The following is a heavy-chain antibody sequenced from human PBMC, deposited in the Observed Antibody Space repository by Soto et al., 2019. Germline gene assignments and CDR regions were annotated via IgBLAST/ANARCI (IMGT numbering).Heavy chain of an antibody. D-gene: IGHD3-9*01. CDR1: GFTFSSYW. CDR2: ISSDGSST. CDR3: ARTGALTGLQC. J-gene: IGHJ4*03. Sequence: EVQLVESGGGSVQPGGSLRLSCEASGFTFSSYWMHWVRQSPGKGLVWVSRISSDGSSTIYGDSVNGRFTASRDNAKNTLYLQMRNLRAADKAIYYCARTGALTGLQCWGHGRLVSFSS. V-gene: IGHV3-74*02.